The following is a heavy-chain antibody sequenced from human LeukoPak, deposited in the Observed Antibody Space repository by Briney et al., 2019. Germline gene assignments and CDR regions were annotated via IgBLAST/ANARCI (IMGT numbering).Heavy chain of an antibody. V-gene: IGHV1-18*01. Sequence: ASVKVSCKASGYTFTSYGISWVRQAPGQGLEWMGWISAYNGNTNYAQKLQGRVTMTTDTSTSTAYMELRSLRSDDTAVYYCARGRIVGADYYYYYMDVWGKGTTVTVSS. J-gene: IGHJ6*03. CDR3: ARGRIVGADYYYYYMDV. D-gene: IGHD1-26*01. CDR2: ISAYNGNT. CDR1: GYTFTSYG.